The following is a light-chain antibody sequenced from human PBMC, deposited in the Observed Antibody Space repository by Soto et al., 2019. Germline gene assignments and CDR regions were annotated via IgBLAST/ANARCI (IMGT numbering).Light chain of an antibody. CDR1: SSDVGGYIY. V-gene: IGLV2-14*01. J-gene: IGLJ1*01. Sequence: QSALTQPASVSGSPGQSITISCTGTSSDVGGYIYVSWYQQHPGKAPKVIITEVSNRPSGVSNRFSGSKSGNTASLTISGLQAEDEADYYCSSYTSSSLYVFGTGTKLTVL. CDR2: EVS. CDR3: SSYTSSSLYV.